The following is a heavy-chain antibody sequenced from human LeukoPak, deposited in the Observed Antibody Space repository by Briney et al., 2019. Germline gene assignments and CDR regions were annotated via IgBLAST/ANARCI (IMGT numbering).Heavy chain of an antibody. CDR1: GFTFSSYS. CDR2: ISSSSSYI. V-gene: IGHV3-21*01. Sequence: GGSLRLSCAVSGFTFSSYSMNWVRQAPGKGLEWVSSISSSSSYIYYADSVKGRFTISRDNAKNSLYLQMNSLRAEDTAVYYCARGSPSLVDYWGQGTLVTVSS. D-gene: IGHD6-6*01. J-gene: IGHJ4*02. CDR3: ARGSPSLVDY.